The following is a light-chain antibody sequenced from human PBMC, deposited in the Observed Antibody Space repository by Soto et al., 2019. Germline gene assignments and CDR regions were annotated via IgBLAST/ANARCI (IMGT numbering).Light chain of an antibody. Sequence: QSALTQPGSVSGSPGQSITIYCTGTNSDIGGYNLVSWFQHHPGKAPKLVIYEVTHRPSEIPARFSASKSGNTASLIVSGLQPEDEAEYFCSSFADGFNVVFGGGTKLTVL. J-gene: IGLJ2*01. CDR1: NSDIGGYNL. CDR2: EVT. CDR3: SSFADGFNVV. V-gene: IGLV2-8*01.